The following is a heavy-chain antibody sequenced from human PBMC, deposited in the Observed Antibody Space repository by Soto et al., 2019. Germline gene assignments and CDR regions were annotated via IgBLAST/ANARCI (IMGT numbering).Heavy chain of an antibody. J-gene: IGHJ4*02. CDR3: AAVMGSDYDYVWGSLSFDH. CDR1: GFIFATTA. CDR2: ISGSGVRT. Sequence: VQLLQSGGGLVQPGGSLRLSCEASGFIFATTAMGWVRQAPGKGLEWVSTISGSGVRTYYADSVKGWFTISRGNSKNTLFLQMNSLRADDTAVYFCAAVMGSDYDYVWGSLSFDHWGQGALVTVST. D-gene: IGHD3-16*01. V-gene: IGHV3-23*01.